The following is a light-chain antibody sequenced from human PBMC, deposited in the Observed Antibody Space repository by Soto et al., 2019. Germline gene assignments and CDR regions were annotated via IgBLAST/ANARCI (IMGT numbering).Light chain of an antibody. V-gene: IGLV2-14*03. J-gene: IGLJ1*01. Sequence: QSALTQPASVSGSPGQSIAISCTGTSSDVGSYNSVSWYQQYPGKAPKLMMHDVNNRPSGISDRFSGSKSGNTAPLTISGLQAEDEADYYCSSFTSSTSYVFGTGTKLTVL. CDR1: SSDVGSYNS. CDR2: DVN. CDR3: SSFTSSTSYV.